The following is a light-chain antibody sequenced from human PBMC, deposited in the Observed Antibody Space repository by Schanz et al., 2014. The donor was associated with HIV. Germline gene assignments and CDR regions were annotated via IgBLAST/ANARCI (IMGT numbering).Light chain of an antibody. CDR1: SSDVGGYNY. J-gene: IGLJ1*01. V-gene: IGLV2-8*01. Sequence: QSALTQPPSASGSPGQSVTISCTGTSSDVGGYNYVSWYQQHPGKAPKLMIYEVSKRPSGVPDRFSGSKSGNTASLTVSGLQAEDEADYYCQSYDSSLNSYVFGSGTKLTVL. CDR2: EVS. CDR3: QSYDSSLNSYV.